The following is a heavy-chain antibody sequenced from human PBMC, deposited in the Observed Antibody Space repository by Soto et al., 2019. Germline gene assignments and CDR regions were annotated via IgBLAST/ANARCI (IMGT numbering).Heavy chain of an antibody. J-gene: IGHJ5*02. Sequence: PSETLSLTCTVSGGSISSGGYYWSWIRQHPGKGLEWIGYIYYSGTTYYTSSLRSRMTISVDTSKNQFSLKLSSVTAADTAVYYCAREIAAAGSYWFDPWGQGTLVTVSS. D-gene: IGHD6-13*01. V-gene: IGHV4-31*03. CDR1: GGSISSGGYY. CDR2: IYYSGTT. CDR3: AREIAAAGSYWFDP.